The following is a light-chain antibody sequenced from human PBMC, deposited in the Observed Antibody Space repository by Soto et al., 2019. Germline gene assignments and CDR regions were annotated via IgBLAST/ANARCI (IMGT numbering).Light chain of an antibody. V-gene: IGLV1-36*01. J-gene: IGLJ3*02. CDR1: SSNIGNNA. CDR2: YDD. CDR3: AAWDDSLNGPV. Sequence: QSVLTQPPSVSEAPRQRVTISCSGSSSNIGNNAVNWYQQLPGKAPKLLIYYDDMLPSGVTDRLSGSKSGTSASLAISWLQSVDEADYYCAAWDDSLNGPVFGGGTKVTVL.